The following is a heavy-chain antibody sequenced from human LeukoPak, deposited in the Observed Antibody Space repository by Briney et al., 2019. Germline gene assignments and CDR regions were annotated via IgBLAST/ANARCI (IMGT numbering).Heavy chain of an antibody. CDR1: GYTFTTYW. CDR2: IYPGDSDA. J-gene: IGHJ3*01. CDR3: ARREGPYSRGAFDL. D-gene: IGHD2-21*01. Sequence: AGESLRISCKGSGYTFTTYWVAWVRRMPGKGLEWMGMIYPGDSDARYSPSFQGQVTISADRSIRTAYLQWSSLKVSDTAVYYCARREGPYSRGAFDLWGQGTMVTVSS. V-gene: IGHV5-51*01.